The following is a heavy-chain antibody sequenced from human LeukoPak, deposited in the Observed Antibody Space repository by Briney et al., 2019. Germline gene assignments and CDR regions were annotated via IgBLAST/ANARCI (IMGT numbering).Heavy chain of an antibody. V-gene: IGHV4-39*07. J-gene: IGHJ4*02. CDR2: IYYSGST. Sequence: SETLSLTCTVSGGSISSSSYYWGWIRQPPGKGLEWIGSIYYSGSTYYNPSLKSRVTISVDTSKNQFSLKLSSVTAADTAVYYCARRLAVAVDYWGQGTLVTVSS. D-gene: IGHD6-19*01. CDR3: ARRLAVAVDY. CDR1: GGSISSSSYY.